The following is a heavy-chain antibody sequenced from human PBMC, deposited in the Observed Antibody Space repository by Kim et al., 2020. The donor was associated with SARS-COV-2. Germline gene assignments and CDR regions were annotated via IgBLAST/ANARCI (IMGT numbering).Heavy chain of an antibody. D-gene: IGHD6-13*01. J-gene: IGHJ4*02. V-gene: IGHV4-34*01. Sequence: SETLSLTCAVYGGSFSGYYWSWIRQPPGKGLEWIGEINHSGSTNYNPSLKSRVTISVDTSKNQFSLKLSSVTAADTAVYYCARVRVYLAAAGSFDYWGQGTLVTVSS. CDR1: GGSFSGYY. CDR3: ARVRVYLAAAGSFDY. CDR2: INHSGST.